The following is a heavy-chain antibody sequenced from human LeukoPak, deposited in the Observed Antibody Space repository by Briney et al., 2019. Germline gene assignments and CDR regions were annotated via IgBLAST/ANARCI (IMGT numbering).Heavy chain of an antibody. J-gene: IGHJ3*02. CDR3: ARDHSDSSGLDAFDI. CDR2: IYYSGST. CDR1: GGSLSSYY. V-gene: IGHV4-59*01. D-gene: IGHD3-22*01. Sequence: SETLSLTCTVSGGSLSSYYWSWIRQPPGKGLGWIGYIYYSGSTNYNPSLKSRVTISVDTSKNQFSLKLSSVTAADTAVYYCARDHSDSSGLDAFDIWGQGTMVTVSS.